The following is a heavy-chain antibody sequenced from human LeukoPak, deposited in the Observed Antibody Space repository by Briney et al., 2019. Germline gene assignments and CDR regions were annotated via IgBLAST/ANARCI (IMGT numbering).Heavy chain of an antibody. CDR2: INHSGST. CDR3: ASQYSSSRDY. V-gene: IGHV4-34*01. J-gene: IGHJ4*02. Sequence: PSETLSLTCAVYGGSFSGYYWSWIRQPPGKGLEWIGEINHSGSTNYNPSLKSRVTISVVTSKNQFSLKLSSVTAADTAVYYCASQYSSSRDYWGQGTLVTVSS. D-gene: IGHD6-6*01. CDR1: GGSFSGYY.